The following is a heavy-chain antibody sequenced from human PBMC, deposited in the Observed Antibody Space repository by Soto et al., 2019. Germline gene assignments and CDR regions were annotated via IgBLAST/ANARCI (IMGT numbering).Heavy chain of an antibody. J-gene: IGHJ6*03. Sequence: PSETLSLTCTVSGVSISRYYLSWIRQPPGKGLEWIGYIYYSGSTNYNPSLKSRVTISADTSKNPFSLKLSSVTAADTAVYYCATRAADYDFWSGYYSYCYYMDVWGKGTTVTVSS. CDR2: IYYSGST. CDR3: ATRAADYDFWSGYYSYCYYMDV. CDR1: GVSISRYY. V-gene: IGHV4-59*08. D-gene: IGHD3-3*01.